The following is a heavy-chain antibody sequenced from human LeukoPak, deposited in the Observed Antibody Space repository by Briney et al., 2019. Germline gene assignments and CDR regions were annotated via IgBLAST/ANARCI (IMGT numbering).Heavy chain of an antibody. V-gene: IGHV3-21*01. CDR2: ISSSSYI. CDR3: ARGGIAVAGTVVDY. Sequence: SPGGSLRLSCAASGFTFSSYSMNWVRQAPGKGLEWVSSISSSSYIYYADSVKGRFTISRDNAKNSLYLQMNSLRAEDTAVYYCARGGIAVAGTVVDYWGQGTLVTVSS. D-gene: IGHD6-19*01. J-gene: IGHJ4*02. CDR1: GFTFSSYS.